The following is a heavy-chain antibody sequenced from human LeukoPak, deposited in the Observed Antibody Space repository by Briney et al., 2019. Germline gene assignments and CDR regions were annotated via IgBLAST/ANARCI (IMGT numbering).Heavy chain of an antibody. CDR1: GFTFDIYV. CDR2: IRYDGSNK. J-gene: IGHJ6*03. Sequence: GGSLRLSCAASGFTFDIYVMHWVRQAPGKGLEWVAFIRYDGSNKYYADSVKGRFTISRDNSKNTLYLQMNSLRAEDTAVYYCAKADSSSAADPDYYYYMDVWGKGTTVTVSS. CDR3: AKADSSSAADPDYYYYMDV. V-gene: IGHV3-30*02. D-gene: IGHD6-13*01.